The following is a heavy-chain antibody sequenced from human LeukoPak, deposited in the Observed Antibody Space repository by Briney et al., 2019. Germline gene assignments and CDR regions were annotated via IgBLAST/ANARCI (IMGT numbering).Heavy chain of an antibody. CDR1: GFTFSSYI. J-gene: IGHJ6*02. CDR2: ISYDGSNK. Sequence: PGGSLRLSCAASGFTFSSYIMYWVRQAPGKGLEWVALISYDGSNKYYADSVKGRFIISRDNSKNTLYLQVNSLRAEDTALYYCARDYRSGTPTYGMDVWGQGTTVTVSS. D-gene: IGHD1-1*01. V-gene: IGHV3-30*04. CDR3: ARDYRSGTPTYGMDV.